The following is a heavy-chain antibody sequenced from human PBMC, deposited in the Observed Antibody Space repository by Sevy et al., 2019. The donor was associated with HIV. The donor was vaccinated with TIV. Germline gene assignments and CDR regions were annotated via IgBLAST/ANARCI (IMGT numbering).Heavy chain of an antibody. V-gene: IGHV3-15*07. Sequence: GGSLRLSCAASGFTFNNAWMNWVRQAPGKGLEWVGRIKSKTDGGTTDYAAPVKGRFTISRADSKNTLYLQMNSLKTEDTAVYYCTTDYYFDSSGFNHGGDYWGQGTLVTVSS. CDR1: GFTFNNAW. CDR2: IKSKTDGGTT. D-gene: IGHD3-22*01. J-gene: IGHJ4*02. CDR3: TTDYYFDSSGFNHGGDY.